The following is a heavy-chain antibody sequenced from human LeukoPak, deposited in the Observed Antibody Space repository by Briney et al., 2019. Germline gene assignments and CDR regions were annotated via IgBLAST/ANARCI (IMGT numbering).Heavy chain of an antibody. J-gene: IGHJ4*02. Sequence: HPEGSLRPSCAASGFTFSSYGKHWVRQAPGKGLEWLAVIWYDGSNKYYADSVKGRFTISRDNSKNTLYLQMNSLRAEDTAVYYCAKDPCDGGSCYSFDYWGQGTLVTVSS. CDR2: IWYDGSNK. D-gene: IGHD2-15*01. V-gene: IGHV3-33*06. CDR1: GFTFSSYG. CDR3: AKDPCDGGSCYSFDY.